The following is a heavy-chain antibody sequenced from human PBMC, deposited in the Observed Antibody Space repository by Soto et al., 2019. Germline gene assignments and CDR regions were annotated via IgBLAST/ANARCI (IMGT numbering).Heavy chain of an antibody. CDR2: IYYTEST. CDR3: VRVFMFERSGYYHGAFDM. CDR1: GGSFSSVGYY. J-gene: IGHJ3*02. V-gene: IGHV4-31*01. D-gene: IGHD3-22*01. Sequence: SETLSLTCSVSGGSFSSVGYYWSRLRQVTGKVLEWIGYIYYTESTYYDPSLESLVSITIDTSKNQLSLRLNSVTAADTAVYYCVRVFMFERSGYYHGAFDMWGQGTMVTVSS.